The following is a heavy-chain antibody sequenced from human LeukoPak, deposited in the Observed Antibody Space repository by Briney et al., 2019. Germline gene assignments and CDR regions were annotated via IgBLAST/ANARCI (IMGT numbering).Heavy chain of an antibody. CDR2: IGFDATYK. CDR1: GFTFSSYG. D-gene: IGHD4-17*01. CDR3: ARDRDGAGWFDP. V-gene: IGHV3-30*02. J-gene: IGHJ5*02. Sequence: PGGSLRLSCVASGFTFSSYGMHWVRQAPGKGLDWVAFIGFDATYKNYADSVKGRFTISRDNSKNTLYLQMNSLRAEDTAFYYCARDRDGAGWFDPWGQGTLVTVSS.